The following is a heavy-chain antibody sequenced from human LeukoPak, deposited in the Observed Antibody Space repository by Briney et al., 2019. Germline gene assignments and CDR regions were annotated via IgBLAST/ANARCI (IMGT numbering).Heavy chain of an antibody. CDR1: GYTFTNYG. CDR3: ARSGYCSSNSCYGPQDYYYYGMDV. D-gene: IGHD2-2*01. V-gene: IGHV1-18*01. CDR2: ISGYNGNT. J-gene: IGHJ6*02. Sequence: GASVKVSCKASGYTFTNYGISWVRQAPGQGLEWMGWISGYNGNTNYAQKLQGRGTMTTDTSTSTAYMELRSLRSDDTAVYYCARSGYCSSNSCYGPQDYYYYGMDVWGQGTTVTVAS.